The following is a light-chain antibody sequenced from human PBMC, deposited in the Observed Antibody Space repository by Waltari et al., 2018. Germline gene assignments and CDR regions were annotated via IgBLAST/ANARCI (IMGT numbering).Light chain of an antibody. Sequence: QPVLTLPPSASGTPGQVVSFSCSGSSPNVGHNYVYWYQQLPGTAPKLLIYKSDQRPSGVPDRFFGSKSGTSASLVISGLRSEDEGHYTCATWDDSLNSWVFGGGTKLTIL. V-gene: IGLV1-47*01. CDR3: ATWDDSLNSWV. CDR1: SPNVGHNY. J-gene: IGLJ3*02. CDR2: KSD.